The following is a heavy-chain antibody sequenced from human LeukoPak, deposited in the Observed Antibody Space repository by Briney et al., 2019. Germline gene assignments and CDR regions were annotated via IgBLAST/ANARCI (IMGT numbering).Heavy chain of an antibody. CDR2: INHSGST. J-gene: IGHJ3*02. Sequence: PSETLSLTCAVYGGSFSGYYWSWIRQPPGKGLEWIGEINHSGSTNYNPSLKSRVTISVDTSKNQFSLKLSSVTAADTAVYYCARELRYCSSTSCLNAFDIWGQGTMVTVSS. V-gene: IGHV4-34*01. D-gene: IGHD2-2*01. CDR3: ARELRYCSSTSCLNAFDI. CDR1: GGSFSGYY.